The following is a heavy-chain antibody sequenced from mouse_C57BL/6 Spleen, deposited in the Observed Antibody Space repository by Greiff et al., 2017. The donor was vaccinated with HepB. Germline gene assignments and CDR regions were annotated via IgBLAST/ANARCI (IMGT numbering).Heavy chain of an antibody. CDR3: AREGITTVVAGDY. Sequence: VQLVESGAELAKPGASVKLSCKASGYTFTSYWMHWVKQRPGQGLEWIGYINPSSGYTKFNQKFKDKATLTADKSSSTAYMQLSSLTYEDSAVYYCAREGITTVVAGDYWGQGTTLTVSS. J-gene: IGHJ2*01. CDR2: INPSSGYT. V-gene: IGHV1-7*01. D-gene: IGHD1-1*01. CDR1: GYTFTSYW.